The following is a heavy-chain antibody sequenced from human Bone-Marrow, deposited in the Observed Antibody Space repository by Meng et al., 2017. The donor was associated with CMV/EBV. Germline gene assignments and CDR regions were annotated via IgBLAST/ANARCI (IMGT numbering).Heavy chain of an antibody. CDR3: ARVSARIAARNYYYYGMDV. CDR2: IIPIFGTA. CDR1: GGTFSSYA. Sequence: SVKVSCKASGGTFSSYAISWVRQAPGQGLEWMGGIIPIFGTANYAQKFQGRVTITTDESTSTAYMELSSLRSEDTAVYYCARVSARIAARNYYYYGMDVWGQGTTVTVYS. V-gene: IGHV1-69*05. J-gene: IGHJ6*02. D-gene: IGHD6-6*01.